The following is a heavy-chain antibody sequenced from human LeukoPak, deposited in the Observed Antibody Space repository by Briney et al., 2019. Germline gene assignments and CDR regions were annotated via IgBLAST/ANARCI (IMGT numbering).Heavy chain of an antibody. D-gene: IGHD2-15*01. Sequence: PGGSLRLSCAASGFTFSSYGMHWVRQAPGKGLEWVAVISYDGSNKYYADSVKGRFTISRDNSKNTLYLQMNSLRAEDTAVYYCAKSRPVVVVAAMFDYWGQGTLVTVSS. CDR1: GFTFSSYG. CDR3: AKSRPVVVVAAMFDY. J-gene: IGHJ4*02. V-gene: IGHV3-30*18. CDR2: ISYDGSNK.